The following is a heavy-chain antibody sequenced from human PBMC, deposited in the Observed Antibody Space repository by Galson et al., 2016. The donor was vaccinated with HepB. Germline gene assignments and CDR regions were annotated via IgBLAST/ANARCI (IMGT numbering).Heavy chain of an antibody. Sequence: SLRLSCAASGLTFSSYGMHWVRQAPGKGLEWVAVILYDGSNKYYADSVKGRFTISRDNSKNTLYLQMNSLRAEDTAVYYCAKDRNRYDFYSMDVSGQGTTVTVSS. CDR1: GLTFSSYG. V-gene: IGHV3-30*18. J-gene: IGHJ6*02. D-gene: IGHD5-12*01. CDR2: ILYDGSNK. CDR3: AKDRNRYDFYSMDV.